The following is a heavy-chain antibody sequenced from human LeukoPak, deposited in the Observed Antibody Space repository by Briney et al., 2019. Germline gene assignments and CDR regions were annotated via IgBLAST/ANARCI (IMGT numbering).Heavy chain of an antibody. CDR3: ARHIGYSAWNPDY. J-gene: IGHJ4*02. CDR2: IYPYYSET. V-gene: IGHV5-51*01. D-gene: IGHD5-18*01. Sequence: GESLKISCKASGYSFTGFWIGWVRQMPGKGLEWMGIIYPYYSETRYSPSFQGQVTISADKSISTAYLQWSSLKDSDTAMYYCARHIGYSAWNPDYWGQGTLVTVSS. CDR1: GYSFTGFW.